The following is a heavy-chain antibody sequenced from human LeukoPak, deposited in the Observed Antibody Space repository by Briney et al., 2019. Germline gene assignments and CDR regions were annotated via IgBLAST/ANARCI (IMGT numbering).Heavy chain of an antibody. CDR1: GGSFSGYY. CDR2: ITHSGSI. Sequence: SETLSLTCTVYGGSFSGYYWSWIRQPPGKGLEWIGEITHSGSINYNLSLTSRVTISVDTSKNQVSLKLSSVTAADTAVYYCARKGYNWNSYYYYYMDVWGKGTTVTVSS. D-gene: IGHD1-7*01. CDR3: ARKGYNWNSYYYYYMDV. V-gene: IGHV4-34*01. J-gene: IGHJ6*03.